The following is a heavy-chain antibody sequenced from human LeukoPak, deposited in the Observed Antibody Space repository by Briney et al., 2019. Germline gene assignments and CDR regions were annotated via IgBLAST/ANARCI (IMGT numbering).Heavy chain of an antibody. CDR1: GFTFSSYA. CDR3: AKLDYGFWSGYSNY. J-gene: IGHJ4*02. Sequence: GGSLRLSCAASGFTFSSYAMSWVRQAPGKGLEWVSAISSSGSTIYYADSVKGRFTISRDNAKNSLYLQMNSLRAEDTAVYYCAKLDYGFWSGYSNYWGQGTLVTVSS. D-gene: IGHD3-3*01. V-gene: IGHV3-23*01. CDR2: ISSSGSTI.